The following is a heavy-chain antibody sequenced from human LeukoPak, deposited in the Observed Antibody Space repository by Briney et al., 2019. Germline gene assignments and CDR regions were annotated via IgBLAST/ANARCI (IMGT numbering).Heavy chain of an antibody. CDR2: INHSGST. D-gene: IGHD4-23*01. CDR3: ARVAGGTVANPGGAFDI. V-gene: IGHV4-34*01. J-gene: IGHJ3*02. CDR1: GGSFSGYY. Sequence: PSETLSLTCAVYGGSFSGYYWSWIRQPPGKGLEWIGEINHSGSTNYNPSLKSRVTISVDTSKNQFSLKLSSVTAADTAVYYCARVAGGTVANPGGAFDIWGQGTMVTVSS.